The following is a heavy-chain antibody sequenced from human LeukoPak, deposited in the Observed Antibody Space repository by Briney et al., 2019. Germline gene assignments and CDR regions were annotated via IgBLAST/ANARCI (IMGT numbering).Heavy chain of an antibody. Sequence: PGGSLRLSCAASGFTFSSYSMNWVRQAPGKGLEWVSLISSSSSYIYYADSVKGRFTISRDNTKKSLYLQMNSLRAEDTAVYYCARGHTALDYWGQGTLVTVSS. D-gene: IGHD5-18*01. V-gene: IGHV3-21*01. CDR1: GFTFSSYS. J-gene: IGHJ4*02. CDR3: ARGHTALDY. CDR2: ISSSSSYI.